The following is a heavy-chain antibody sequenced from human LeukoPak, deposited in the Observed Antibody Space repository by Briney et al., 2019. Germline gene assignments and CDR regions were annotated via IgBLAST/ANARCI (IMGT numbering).Heavy chain of an antibody. V-gene: IGHV1-18*01. J-gene: IGHJ3*02. D-gene: IGHD3-10*01. CDR3: ARSRVRGSPHPNAFDI. CDR2: ISDYDGNT. CDR1: GDSIRSYG. Sequence: ASVKVSCKASGDSIRSYGITWLRQAPGQGLEWMGWISDYDGNTNYAQNVQGRVTMTTDTSTSTAYMELRSLRSDDTAVYYCARSRVRGSPHPNAFDIWGQGTKVTVSS.